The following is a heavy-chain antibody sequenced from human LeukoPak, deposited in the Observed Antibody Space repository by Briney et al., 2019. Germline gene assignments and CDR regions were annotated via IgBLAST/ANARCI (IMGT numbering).Heavy chain of an antibody. D-gene: IGHD6-6*01. CDR2: MWYDGSNK. V-gene: IGHV3-33*01. CDR1: GFTFSSYG. J-gene: IGHJ6*02. CDR3: ARDSSMDSSSSSYYYYGMDV. Sequence: GGSLRLLCAVSGFTFSSYGMHWVGQARGKGLEWVAVMWYDGSNKYYADSVKGRFTISRDSSKMTLYGQVKSLRAEDTAVYYCARDSSMDSSSSSYYYYGMDVWGQGATVTVSS.